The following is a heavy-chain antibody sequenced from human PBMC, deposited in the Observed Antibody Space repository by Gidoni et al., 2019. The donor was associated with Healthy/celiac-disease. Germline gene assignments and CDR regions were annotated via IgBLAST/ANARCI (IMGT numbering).Heavy chain of an antibody. V-gene: IGHV4-31*01. D-gene: IGHD6-13*01. CDR2: IYYSGST. CDR3: ARGLGAAAGTEYYYYYGMDV. CDR1: GGSISRGGYY. J-gene: IGHJ6*02. Sequence: QVQLQESGPGLVKPSQTLSLTCTVSGGSISRGGYYCSWIRQHPGKCLEWIGYIYYSGSTYYNPSLKSLVTISVDTSKNQFSLKLSSVTAADTAVYYCARGLGAAAGTEYYYYYGMDVWGQGTTVTVSS.